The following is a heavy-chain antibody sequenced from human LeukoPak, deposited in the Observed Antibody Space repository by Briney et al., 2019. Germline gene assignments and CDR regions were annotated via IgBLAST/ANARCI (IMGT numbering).Heavy chain of an antibody. J-gene: IGHJ4*02. CDR1: GFTFSSYA. CDR3: ATLVTAVTTTQFDY. CDR2: ISFDGSTK. D-gene: IGHD4-11*01. V-gene: IGHV3-30*09. Sequence: GGFLRLSCAASGFTFSSYAMSWVRQAPGRGLEWLAVISFDGSTKYYADSVRGRFAISRDNSKNTLFLQMNNLRAEDTALYYCATLVTAVTTTQFDYWGQGALVTVSS.